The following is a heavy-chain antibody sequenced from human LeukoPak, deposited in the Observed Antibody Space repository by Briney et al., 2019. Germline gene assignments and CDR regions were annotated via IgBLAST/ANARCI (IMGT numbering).Heavy chain of an antibody. J-gene: IGHJ1*01. V-gene: IGHV3-53*01. CDR2: IYNGGST. D-gene: IGHD1-26*01. CDR1: GFTVNTNN. CDR3: ATSIVGFSYDEHFQH. Sequence: GGSLRLSCAASGFTVNTNNMHWVRQAPGKGLEWVSTIYNGGSTYYVDSVKGRFTISRDNFKNTLYLQMNSLRAEDTAVYYCATSIVGFSYDEHFQHWGQGTLVTVSS.